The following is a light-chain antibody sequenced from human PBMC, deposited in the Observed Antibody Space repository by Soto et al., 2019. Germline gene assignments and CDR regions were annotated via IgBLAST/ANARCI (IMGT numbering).Light chain of an antibody. CDR2: DVT. J-gene: IGLJ1*01. Sequence: QSVLTQPRSVSGSPGQSVTISCTGTSSDVGGYNYVSWYQQHPGRAPKVMIYDVTHRPSGVSERFSGSKSGFTASLTISGLQAEDESHYYCSSFTSISTYVFGTGTKVTVL. V-gene: IGLV2-11*01. CDR3: SSFTSISTYV. CDR1: SSDVGGYNY.